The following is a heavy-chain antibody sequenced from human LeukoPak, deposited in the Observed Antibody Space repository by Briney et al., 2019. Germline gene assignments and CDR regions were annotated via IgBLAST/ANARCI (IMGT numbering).Heavy chain of an antibody. V-gene: IGHV4-59*01. CDR3: ARGTYYYDSSGYYPHFDY. J-gene: IGHJ4*02. Sequence: SETLSLTCTVSGGSISSYYWSWIRQPPGKGLEWIGYIYYSGSTNYNPSLKSRVTISVDTSKNQFSLKLSSVTAADTAVYYCARGTYYYDSSGYYPHFDYWGQGTLVTVSS. CDR1: GGSISSYY. D-gene: IGHD3-22*01. CDR2: IYYSGST.